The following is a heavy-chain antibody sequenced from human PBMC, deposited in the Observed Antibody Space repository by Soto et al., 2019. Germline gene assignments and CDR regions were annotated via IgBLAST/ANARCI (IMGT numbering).Heavy chain of an antibody. V-gene: IGHV4-39*01. D-gene: IGHD3-22*01. CDR3: ARQESGYYDSSGYYPDAFDI. J-gene: IGHJ3*02. CDR1: GGSISSSSYY. Sequence: QLQLQESGPGLVKPSETLSLTCTVSGGSISSSSYYWGWIRQPPGKGLEWIGSIYYSGSTYYNPSLKSRVTISVDTSKNQSSLRLSSVTAADTAVYYCARQESGYYDSSGYYPDAFDIWGQGTMVTVSS. CDR2: IYYSGST.